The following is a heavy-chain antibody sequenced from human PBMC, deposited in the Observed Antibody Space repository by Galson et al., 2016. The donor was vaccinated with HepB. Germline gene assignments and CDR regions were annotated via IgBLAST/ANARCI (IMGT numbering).Heavy chain of an antibody. CDR2: IAARSDGS. Sequence: SLRLSCAASGFTFSNYPMNWVRQAPGKGLQWVSTIAARSDGSYYEDSVRGRFTISRDNPENTLSLQMNNLGVEDTALYFCVRDNFADYWGQGTLVTVSS. CDR3: VRDNFADY. D-gene: IGHD4-23*01. J-gene: IGHJ4*02. V-gene: IGHV3-23*01. CDR1: GFTFSNYP.